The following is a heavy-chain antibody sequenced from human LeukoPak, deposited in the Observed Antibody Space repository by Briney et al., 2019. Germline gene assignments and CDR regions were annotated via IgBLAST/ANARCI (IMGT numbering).Heavy chain of an antibody. V-gene: IGHV4-4*07. J-gene: IGHJ5*02. CDR2: NYTSGST. CDR1: GGSISSYY. D-gene: IGHD3-22*01. CDR3: QRQGYYDSSGYYEP. Sequence: SETLSLTCTVSGGSISSYYWSWIRQPAGKGLGWIGRNYTSGSTNYNPSLKSRVTMSVDTSKNQFSLKLSSVTAADTAVYYCQRQGYYDSSGYYEPWGQGTLVTVSS.